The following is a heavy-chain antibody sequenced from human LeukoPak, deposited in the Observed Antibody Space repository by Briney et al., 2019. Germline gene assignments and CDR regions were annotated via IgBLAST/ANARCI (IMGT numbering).Heavy chain of an antibody. D-gene: IGHD2-15*01. CDR1: GGSISSGGYS. J-gene: IGHJ4*02. V-gene: IGHV4-30-4*07. Sequence: PSETLSLTCAVSGGSISSGGYSWSWIRQPPGKGLEWIGYIYYSGSTYYNPSLKSRVTISVDTSKNQFSLKLSSVTAADTAVYYCARARPDTYCSGGSCYYFDYWGQGTLVTVSS. CDR3: ARARPDTYCSGGSCYYFDY. CDR2: IYYSGST.